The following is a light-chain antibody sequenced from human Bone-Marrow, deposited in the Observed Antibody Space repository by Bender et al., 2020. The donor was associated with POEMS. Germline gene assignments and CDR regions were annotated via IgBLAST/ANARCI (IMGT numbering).Light chain of an antibody. CDR2: EGT. V-gene: IGLV2-23*01. CDR1: STDFGNYDF. Sequence: QSVLTQPPSVSGSPGQSITISCTGTSTDFGNYDFVSWYQQHPGEAPKLINYEGTKRPSGVSNRFSGSKSGNTASLTISGLQAEDEADYYCQSYDNSLGGWVFGGGTKLTVL. CDR3: QSYDNSLGGWV. J-gene: IGLJ3*02.